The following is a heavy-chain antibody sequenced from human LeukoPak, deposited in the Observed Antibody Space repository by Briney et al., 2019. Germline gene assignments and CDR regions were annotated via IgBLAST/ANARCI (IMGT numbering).Heavy chain of an antibody. D-gene: IGHD3-16*01. CDR3: ARDLRSGNDAFDI. CDR1: GYSFTSYW. J-gene: IGHJ3*02. CDR2: IYPGDSDT. V-gene: IGHV5-51*01. Sequence: GESLKISCKGSGYSFTSYWIGWVRQMPGKGPEWMGIIYPGDSDTRYSPSFQGQVTISADKSISTAYLQWSSLKASDTAVYYCARDLRSGNDAFDIWGQGTMVTVSS.